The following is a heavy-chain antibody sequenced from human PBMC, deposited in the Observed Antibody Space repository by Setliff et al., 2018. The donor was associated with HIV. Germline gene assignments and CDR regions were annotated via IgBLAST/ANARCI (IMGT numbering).Heavy chain of an antibody. D-gene: IGHD1-26*01. Sequence: ASVKVSCKASGYTFTFTNFYIHWVRQAPGQGLEWLGMINPSDGATTSARKFQGRLTMTTDTSTSTVYMDLSSLRSEDTAVYYCARGGHYSGTYLPRDYYMDVWGKGTTVTVSS. CDR3: ARGGHYSGTYLPRDYYMDV. V-gene: IGHV1-46*01. CDR1: GYTFTFTNFY. CDR2: INPSDGAT. J-gene: IGHJ6*03.